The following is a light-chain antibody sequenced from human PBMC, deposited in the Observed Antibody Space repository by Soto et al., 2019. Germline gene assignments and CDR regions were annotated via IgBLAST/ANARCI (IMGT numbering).Light chain of an antibody. J-gene: IGLJ2*01. CDR3: SAHTSSSTLV. CDR1: SSDVGGYNS. CDR2: DVS. V-gene: IGLV2-14*01. Sequence: QSALTQPASVSGSPGQSITISCTGTSSDVGGYNSVSWYQQHPGKAPKVMIYDVSNRPSGVSNRFSGSKSGNTASLTISGLQAEDEADYYYSAHTSSSTLVFGGGTKLTVL.